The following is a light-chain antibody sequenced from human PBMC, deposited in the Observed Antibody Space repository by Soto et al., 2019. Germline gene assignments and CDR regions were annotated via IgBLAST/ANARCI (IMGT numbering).Light chain of an antibody. CDR1: GSDVGGFDS. CDR3: SSYAGTYTYV. CDR2: DVS. Sequence: QSVLTQPRSVSGSPGQSVTISCTGTGSDVGGFDSVSWYQQHPGKAPKLMIYDVSKRPSGVPDRFSGSKSGNTASLTISGLQAEDEADYYCSSYAGTYTYVFGTGTKVTVL. V-gene: IGLV2-11*01. J-gene: IGLJ1*01.